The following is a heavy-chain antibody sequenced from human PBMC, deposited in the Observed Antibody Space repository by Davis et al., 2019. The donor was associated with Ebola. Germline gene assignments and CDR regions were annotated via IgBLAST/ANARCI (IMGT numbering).Heavy chain of an antibody. Sequence: MPSETLSLTCAVSGGSISSGGYSWSWIRQPPGKGLEWIGYIYHSGSTYYNPSIKSRVTISVDRSKNQFSLKLSSVTAADTAVYYCARGKPFGSSFWFDPWGQGTLVTVSS. D-gene: IGHD6-13*01. V-gene: IGHV4-30-2*01. CDR3: ARGKPFGSSFWFDP. J-gene: IGHJ5*02. CDR2: IYHSGST. CDR1: GGSISSGGYS.